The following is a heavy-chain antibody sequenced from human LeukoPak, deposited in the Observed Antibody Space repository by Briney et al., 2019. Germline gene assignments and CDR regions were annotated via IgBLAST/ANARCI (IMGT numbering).Heavy chain of an antibody. Sequence: ASVKVSCKASGYIFSRYFIHWVRQAPGQGLEWMGIINPSGGSTSYAQKFQGRVTMTRDTSTSTVYMELSSLRSEDTAVYYCARSFGVTMIVVVPAGAFDIWGQGTVVTVSS. CDR3: ARSFGVTMIVVVPAGAFDI. V-gene: IGHV1-46*01. CDR2: INPSGGST. D-gene: IGHD3-22*01. J-gene: IGHJ3*02. CDR1: GYIFSRYF.